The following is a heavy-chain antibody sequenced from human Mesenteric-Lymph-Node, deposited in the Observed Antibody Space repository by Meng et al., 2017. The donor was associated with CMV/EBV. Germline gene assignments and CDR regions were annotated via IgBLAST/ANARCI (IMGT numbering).Heavy chain of an antibody. D-gene: IGHD3-3*01. J-gene: IGHJ5*02. CDR3: AKGGFGVVPFDP. CDR1: GFTFSSYE. V-gene: IGHV3-23*01. CDR2: IRGSGVIT. Sequence: GGSLRLSCAASGFTFSSYEMNWVRQAPGKGLEWVSLIRGSGVITNYADSVKGRFTISRDNSKNTLYLQMNSLRAEDTAVYYCAKGGFGVVPFDPWGQGTLVTVSS.